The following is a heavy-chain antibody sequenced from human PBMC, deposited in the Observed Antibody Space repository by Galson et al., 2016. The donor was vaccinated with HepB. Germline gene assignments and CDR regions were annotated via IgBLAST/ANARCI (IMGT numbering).Heavy chain of an antibody. J-gene: IGHJ4*02. CDR3: ARLRNPGFGYSIDY. D-gene: IGHD5-18*01. CDR1: GFTFTPYS. Sequence: SLRLSCAASGFTFTPYSMIWVRQAPGKGLEWLSYISSSSSTIYYADSLNGRFTISRDNAKNSLFLQMHSPRDEDTAVYFCARLRNPGFGYSIDYWGRGTLVTVSS. CDR2: ISSSSSTI. V-gene: IGHV3-48*02.